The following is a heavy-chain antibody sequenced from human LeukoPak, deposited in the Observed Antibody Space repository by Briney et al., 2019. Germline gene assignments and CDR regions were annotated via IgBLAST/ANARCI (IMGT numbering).Heavy chain of an antibody. CDR3: VRGPYGSGISNWFNP. J-gene: IGHJ5*02. D-gene: IGHD3-10*01. V-gene: IGHV4-59*01. Sequence: SETLSLTCTVSDGAIAGYSWSWIRQPPGKGLEWIGYIYYSGDTNYNPSLQSRVTVSVDTSKNQFSLKLTSVTAADTAVYYCVRGPYGSGISNWFNPWGQGTLVIVSS. CDR2: IYYSGDT. CDR1: DGAIAGYS.